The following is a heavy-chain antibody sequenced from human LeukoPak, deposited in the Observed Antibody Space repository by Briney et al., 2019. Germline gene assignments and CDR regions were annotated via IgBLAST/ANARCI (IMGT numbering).Heavy chain of an antibody. D-gene: IGHD6-13*01. J-gene: IGHJ4*02. CDR1: GYTFTSYG. V-gene: IGHV1-46*01. Sequence: GASVKVSCKASGYTFTSYGISWVRQAPGQGLEWMGTINPSGYRANFAQKFQGRVTMTSDTSTSTVYMELSSLRSEDTAVYYCARLTSTSWYECFDYWGQGTLVTVSS. CDR2: INPSGYRA. CDR3: ARLTSTSWYECFDY.